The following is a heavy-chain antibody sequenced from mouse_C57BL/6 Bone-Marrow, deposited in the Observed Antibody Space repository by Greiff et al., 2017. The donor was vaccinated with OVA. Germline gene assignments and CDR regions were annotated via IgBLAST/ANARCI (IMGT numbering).Heavy chain of an antibody. CDR2: SRNKANDYTT. V-gene: IGHV7-1*01. J-gene: IGHJ4*01. CDR3: ARDGNYVLMDY. D-gene: IGHD2-1*01. Sequence: EVMLVESGGGLVQSGRSLRLSCATSGFTFSDFYMEWVRQAPGKGLEWIAASRNKANDYTTEYSASVKGRFNVSRDTSQSILYLQMNALRAEDTAIYYCARDGNYVLMDYWGQGTSVTVSS. CDR1: GFTFSDFY.